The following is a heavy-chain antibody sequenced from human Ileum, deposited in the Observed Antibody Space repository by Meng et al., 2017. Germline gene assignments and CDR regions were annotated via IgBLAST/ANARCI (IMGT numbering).Heavy chain of an antibody. D-gene: IGHD4/OR15-4a*01. Sequence: QVQLQESGPGLVKPSETLSLTCSVPGASVSANSYWSWVRQPPGKGLAWIGQIDQSGNSYYSPSLKSRVTMSIDKSKNQFSLRLTSVTAADTAVYYCARHGGYYQDFWGQGTLVTVSS. CDR3: ARHGGYYQDF. V-gene: IGHV4-4*02. CDR2: IDQSGNS. CDR1: GASVSANSY. J-gene: IGHJ4*02.